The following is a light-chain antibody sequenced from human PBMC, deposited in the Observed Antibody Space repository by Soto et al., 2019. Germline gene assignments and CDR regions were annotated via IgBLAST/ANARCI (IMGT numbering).Light chain of an antibody. V-gene: IGKV2-28*01. CDR1: QSLLHSNGYNY. CDR3: MQALQTPFT. CDR2: LGS. Sequence: DIVMTQSPLSLPVTPGEPASISCRSSQSLLHSNGYNYLDWYLQKPGQSPQLLIYLGSNRASGVPDRFSGSGSGTDFTLKISRVEAEYVGVYYYMQALQTPFTFGPGTKVDIK. J-gene: IGKJ3*01.